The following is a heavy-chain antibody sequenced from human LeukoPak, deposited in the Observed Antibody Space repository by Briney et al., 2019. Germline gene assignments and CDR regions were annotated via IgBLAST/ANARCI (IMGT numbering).Heavy chain of an antibody. CDR1: GYTFTSYY. J-gene: IGHJ3*02. Sequence: ASVKVSCKASGYTFTSYYMHWVRQAPGQGLEWMGIINPSGGSTSYAQKFQGRVTMTRDMSTSTVYMELSSLRSEDTAVYYFARDLGYCSSTSCPQDDAFDIWGQGTMVTVSS. V-gene: IGHV1-46*01. CDR3: ARDLGYCSSTSCPQDDAFDI. CDR2: INPSGGST. D-gene: IGHD2-2*01.